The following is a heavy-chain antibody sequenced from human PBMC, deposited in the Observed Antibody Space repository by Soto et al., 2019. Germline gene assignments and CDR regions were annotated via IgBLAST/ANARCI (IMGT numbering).Heavy chain of an antibody. CDR2: MNPDSGDT. V-gene: IGHV1-8*01. CDR3: ARFRAEIVLEPGAMPDIDHYGMDV. Sequence: ASVKVSCKASGYTFTSYDINWVRQATGQGLEWMGWMNPDSGDTGFAQKFQGRVTMTRNTSISTAYMELSSLRSEDTAVYYCARFRAEIVLEPGAMPDIDHYGMDVWGQGTTVTVSS. D-gene: IGHD2-2*01. J-gene: IGHJ6*02. CDR1: GYTFTSYD.